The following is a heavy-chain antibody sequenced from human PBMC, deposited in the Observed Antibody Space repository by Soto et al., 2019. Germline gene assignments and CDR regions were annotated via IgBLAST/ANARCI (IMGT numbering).Heavy chain of an antibody. D-gene: IGHD2-21*01. CDR3: AKNVWFPPYLYYGLDV. CDR1: GFTLSSSA. J-gene: IGHJ6*02. CDR2: IGGSGSTT. V-gene: IGHV3-23*01. Sequence: GGSLRLSCAASGFTLSSSAMSWVRQAPGKGLQWVSTIGGSGSTTYYADSVKGRFTISRDNSQYTLYLQMNSLRAEDTAIYYCAKNVWFPPYLYYGLDVWGQGTKVSVSS.